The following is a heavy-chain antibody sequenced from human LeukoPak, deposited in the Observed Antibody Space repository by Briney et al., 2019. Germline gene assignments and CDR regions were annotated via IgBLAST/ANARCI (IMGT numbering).Heavy chain of an antibody. V-gene: IGHV4-39*07. J-gene: IGHJ4*02. D-gene: IGHD1-26*01. CDR3: ALISYSGSYGGVDY. Sequence: SSETLSLTCTVSGGSISSSSYYWGWIRQPPGKGLEWIGSIYYSGSTYYNPSLKSRVTISVDTSKNQFSLKLSSVTTADTAVYYCALISYSGSYGGVDYWGQGTLVTVSS. CDR2: IYYSGST. CDR1: GGSISSSSYY.